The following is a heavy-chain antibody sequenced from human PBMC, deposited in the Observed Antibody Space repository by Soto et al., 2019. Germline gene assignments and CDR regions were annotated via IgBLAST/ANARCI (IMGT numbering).Heavy chain of an antibody. CDR3: ARQSPGGGYSYGYSLDY. D-gene: IGHD5-18*01. CDR1: GGSISSSSYY. J-gene: IGHJ4*02. CDR2: IYYSGST. Sequence: LSLTCTVSGGSISSSSYYWGWIRQPPGKGLEWIGSIYYSGSTYYNPSLKSRVTISVDTSKNQFSLKLSSVTAADTAVYYCARQSPGGGYSYGYSLDYWGQGTLVTVSS. V-gene: IGHV4-39*01.